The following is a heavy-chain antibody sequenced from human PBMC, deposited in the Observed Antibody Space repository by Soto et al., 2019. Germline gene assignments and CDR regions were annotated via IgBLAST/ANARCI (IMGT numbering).Heavy chain of an antibody. CDR1: GGSFSGYY. Sequence: PSETLSLTCAVYGGSFSGYYWSWIRQPPGKGLEWIGEINHSGSTNYNPSLKSRVTISVDTSKNQFSLKLSSVTAADTAVYYCASRGLWWYIYYFDYWGQGTLVTVS. CDR2: INHSGST. V-gene: IGHV4-34*01. J-gene: IGHJ4*02. CDR3: ASRGLWWYIYYFDY. D-gene: IGHD2-21*01.